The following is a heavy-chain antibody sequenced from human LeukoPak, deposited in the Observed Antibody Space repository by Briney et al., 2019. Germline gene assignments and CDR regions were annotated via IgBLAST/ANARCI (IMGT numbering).Heavy chain of an antibody. V-gene: IGHV4-4*02. CDR1: GGSISSSNW. CDR3: ASVVVAATILNWFDP. Sequence: SETLSLTCAVSGGSISSSNWRSWVRQPPGKGLEWIGEIYHSGSTNYNPSLKSRVTISVDKSKNQFSLKLSSVTAADTAVYYCASVVVAATILNWFDPWGQGTLVTVSS. D-gene: IGHD2-15*01. CDR2: IYHSGST. J-gene: IGHJ5*02.